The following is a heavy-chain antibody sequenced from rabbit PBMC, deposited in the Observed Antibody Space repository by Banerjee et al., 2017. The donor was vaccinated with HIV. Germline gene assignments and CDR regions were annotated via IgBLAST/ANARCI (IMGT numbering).Heavy chain of an antibody. CDR2: INTISGDT. J-gene: IGHJ4*01. CDR3: ARDNVGRGPDLDL. D-gene: IGHD4-1*01. CDR1: GFDLSTYYS. V-gene: IGHV1S45*01. Sequence: QQQLEESGGDLVKPEGSLTLTCTASGFDLSTYYSICWVRQAPGKGLEWIACINTISGDTVYATWAKGRFTCSTTSSTTVTLQMTSLTAADTATYFCARDNVGRGPDLDLWGPGTLVTVS.